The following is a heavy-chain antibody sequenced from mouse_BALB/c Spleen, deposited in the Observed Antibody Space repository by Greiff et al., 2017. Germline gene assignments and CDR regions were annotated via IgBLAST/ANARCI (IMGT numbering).Heavy chain of an antibody. J-gene: IGHJ2*01. CDR2: INPGSGGT. D-gene: IGHD1-1*01. CDR1: GYAFTNYL. Sequence: LQESGAELVRPGTSVKVSCKASGYAFTNYLIEWVKQRPGQGLEWIGVINPGSGGTNYNEKFKGKATLTADKSSSTAYMQLSSLTSDDSAVYFCARDYYGSRDYFDYWGQGTTLTVSS. V-gene: IGHV1-54*01. CDR3: ARDYYGSRDYFDY.